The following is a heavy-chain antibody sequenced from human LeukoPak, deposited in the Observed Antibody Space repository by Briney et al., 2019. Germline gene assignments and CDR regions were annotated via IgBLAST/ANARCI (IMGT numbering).Heavy chain of an antibody. CDR1: GGSISSYY. V-gene: IGHV4-59*08. CDR3: ARSEWSYAFDI. J-gene: IGHJ3*02. Sequence: SETLSLTCTVSGGSISSYYWSWIRQPPGKGLEWIGYIYSSGSTNYNPSLKSRLTISVDASKDQFSLKLTSVTAADTAVYYCARSEWSYAFDIWGQGTMVTVSS. CDR2: IYSSGST. D-gene: IGHD3-3*01.